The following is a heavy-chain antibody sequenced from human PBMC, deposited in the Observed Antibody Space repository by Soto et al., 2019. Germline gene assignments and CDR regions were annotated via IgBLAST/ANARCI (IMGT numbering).Heavy chain of an antibody. Sequence: PSETLSLTCTVSGGSISSYCWSWIRQPPGKGLEWIGYIYSSGSTHYNPSLQNRVTISIDTSKNQVSLKVNSVTAADTAVYYCARDHPHSYGVYYFDYWGQGTPVTVSS. CDR1: GGSISSYC. CDR3: ARDHPHSYGVYYFDY. D-gene: IGHD5-18*01. V-gene: IGHV4-59*01. J-gene: IGHJ4*02. CDR2: IYSSGST.